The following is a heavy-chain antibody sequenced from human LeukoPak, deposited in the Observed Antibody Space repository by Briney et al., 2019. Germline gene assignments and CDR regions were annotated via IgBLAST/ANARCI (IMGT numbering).Heavy chain of an antibody. D-gene: IGHD4-17*01. CDR1: GFTFSSYW. Sequence: GGSLRLSCAASGFTFSSYWMHWVRQAPGKGLVWVSRINSDGSSTSYADSVKGRFTFSRDNSRNMVYLQMNSLRAEDTAVYYCAKDLPDYGDYIEGYWGQGTLVTVSS. V-gene: IGHV3-74*01. J-gene: IGHJ4*02. CDR2: INSDGSST. CDR3: AKDLPDYGDYIEGY.